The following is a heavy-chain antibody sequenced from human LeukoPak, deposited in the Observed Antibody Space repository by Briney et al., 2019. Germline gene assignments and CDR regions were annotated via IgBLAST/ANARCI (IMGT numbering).Heavy chain of an antibody. CDR1: GFTFSSYA. J-gene: IGHJ4*02. CDR3: ARGRHSYDSRGEWDL. CDR2: ISDSGTPI. Sequence: GGSLRLSCAASGFTFSSYAMHWVRQAPGKGLEWVSYISDSGTPIYYADSVKGRFTTSRDNVKNSLYLQMNGLRAEDTAVYYCARGRHSYDSRGEWDLWGQGTLVTVSS. D-gene: IGHD3-22*01. V-gene: IGHV3-48*04.